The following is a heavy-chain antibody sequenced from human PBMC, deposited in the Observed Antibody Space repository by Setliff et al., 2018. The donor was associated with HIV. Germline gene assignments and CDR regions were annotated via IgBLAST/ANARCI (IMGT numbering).Heavy chain of an antibody. V-gene: IGHV3-48*03. D-gene: IGHD5-12*01. J-gene: IGHJ4*02. CDR2: ISSTGSTI. CDR1: GFTFSRYE. Sequence: GGSLRLSCAASGFTFSRYEMNWVRQAPGKGLEWPSHISSTGSTIHYAASVKGRFTISRDNAKNSLFLQMNSLRAEDTAVYYCAKVGREYSGYDFTFDYWGQGTLVTVSS. CDR3: AKVGREYSGYDFTFDY.